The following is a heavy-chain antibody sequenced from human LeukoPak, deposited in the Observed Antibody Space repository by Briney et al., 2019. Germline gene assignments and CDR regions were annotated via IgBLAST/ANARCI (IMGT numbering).Heavy chain of an antibody. CDR3: ARVVSGLVVPPTRGDYFAS. D-gene: IGHD2-2*01. CDR2: INHSVST. Sequence: PETLSLTSAVHSDSSTVYNWSYSPHPPGTGLEWLGEINHSVSTNYNPSPKSRVTISVDTSQNQFSLKMTSVTVADTALYYCARVVSGLVVPPTRGDYFASWGQGTVVTVSS. V-gene: IGHV4-34*01. CDR1: SDSSTVYN. J-gene: IGHJ4*02.